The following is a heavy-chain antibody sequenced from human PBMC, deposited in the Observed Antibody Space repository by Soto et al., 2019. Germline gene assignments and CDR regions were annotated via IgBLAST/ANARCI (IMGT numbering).Heavy chain of an antibody. CDR2: ISASGDNT. Sequence: PGGSLRLSCVDSGFTFSSSGFTFSTYAMTWVRQAPGKGLQWVSGISASGDNTYYADSVKGRFTISRDNSQNTLYLQMHSLTAEDTAVYYCARGLSESLLRYFDYWGQGTLVTVSS. J-gene: IGHJ4*02. D-gene: IGHD6-19*01. V-gene: IGHV3-23*01. CDR1: GFTFSSSGFTFSTYA. CDR3: ARGLSESLLRYFDY.